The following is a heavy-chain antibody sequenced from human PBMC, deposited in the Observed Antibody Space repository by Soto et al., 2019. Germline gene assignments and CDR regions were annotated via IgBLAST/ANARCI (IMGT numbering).Heavy chain of an antibody. D-gene: IGHD5-12*01. CDR1: GGTFSSYT. J-gene: IGHJ4*02. V-gene: IGHV1-69*08. CDR3: AREGRWLQLGD. Sequence: QVQLVQSGAEVKKPGSSVKVSCKASGGTFSSYTISWVRQAPGQGLEWMGRIIPILGIANYAQKFQGRVTXTXXKSTSTDYMELSSLRSEDTAVYYCAREGRWLQLGDWGQGTLVAVSS. CDR2: IIPILGIA.